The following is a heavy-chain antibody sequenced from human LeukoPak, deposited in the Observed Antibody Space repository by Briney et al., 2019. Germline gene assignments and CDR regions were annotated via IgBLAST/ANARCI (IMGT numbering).Heavy chain of an antibody. CDR1: GGSFSGYY. V-gene: IGHV4-34*01. CDR3: ARVCYDFWSGYWTLNYYYYMDV. CDR2: INHSGST. J-gene: IGHJ6*03. D-gene: IGHD3-3*01. Sequence: PSETLSLTCAVYGGSFSGYYWSWIRQPPGKGLEWIGEINHSGSTNYNPSLKSRVTISVDTSKNQFSLKLSSVTAADTAVYYCARVCYDFWSGYWTLNYYYYMDVWGKGTTVTVSS.